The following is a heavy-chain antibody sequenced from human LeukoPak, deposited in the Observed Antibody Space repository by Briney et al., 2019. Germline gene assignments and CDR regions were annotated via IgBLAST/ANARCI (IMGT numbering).Heavy chain of an antibody. V-gene: IGHV3-53*01. J-gene: IGHJ4*02. D-gene: IGHD2-21*02. CDR2: IYSGGST. CDR3: AKEGDSYAFDY. Sequence: TGGSLRLSCAASGFTVSSNYMSWVRQAPGKGLEWVSVIYSGGSTYYADSVKGRFTISTDNSKNTLYLQMKSLRAEDTAVYYCAKEGDSYAFDYWGQGTLVTASS. CDR1: GFTVSSNY.